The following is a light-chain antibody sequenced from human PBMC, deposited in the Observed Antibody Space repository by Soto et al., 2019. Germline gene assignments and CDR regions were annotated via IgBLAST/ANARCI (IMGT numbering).Light chain of an antibody. Sequence: DIQMTQSPSTLSASVGDRVTITCRASQSISSWLAWYQKKPGKAPKLLIYKASSLESGVPSRFSGSGSGTEFTLTISTLQPDDFATYYCLHDYNYPWTFGQGTKVDIK. CDR1: QSISSW. CDR3: LHDYNYPWT. CDR2: KAS. V-gene: IGKV1-5*03. J-gene: IGKJ1*01.